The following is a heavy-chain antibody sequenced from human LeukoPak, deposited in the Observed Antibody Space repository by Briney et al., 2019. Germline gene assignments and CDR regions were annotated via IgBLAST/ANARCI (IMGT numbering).Heavy chain of an antibody. J-gene: IGHJ4*02. Sequence: SVTVSCKASGGTFISYAISWVRQAPGQGLEWMGGIIPIFGTANYAQKFQGRVTITADESTSTAYMELSSLRSEDTAVYYCARGREVGAKFGVDYWGQGTLVTVSS. V-gene: IGHV1-69*13. D-gene: IGHD1-26*01. CDR2: IIPIFGTA. CDR3: ARGREVGAKFGVDY. CDR1: GGTFISYA.